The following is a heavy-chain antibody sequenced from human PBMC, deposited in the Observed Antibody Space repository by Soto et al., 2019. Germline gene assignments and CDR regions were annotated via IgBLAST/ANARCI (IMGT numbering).Heavy chain of an antibody. J-gene: IGHJ4*02. Sequence: QVQLEQSGAEVKTLGSSVKVSCKASGDTFNRYAISWVRQAPGQGLEWMGGIIPIFGTANYAPQFQDRVAISADESTTTAYMELTSLKSEDTAVSFCARGARFLEWLSFDHWGQGTLVTVSS. D-gene: IGHD3-3*01. CDR3: ARGARFLEWLSFDH. CDR1: GDTFNRYA. CDR2: IIPIFGTA. V-gene: IGHV1-69*13.